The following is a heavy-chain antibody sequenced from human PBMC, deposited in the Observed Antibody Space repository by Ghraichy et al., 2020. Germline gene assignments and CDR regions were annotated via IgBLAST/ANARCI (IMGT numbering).Heavy chain of an antibody. V-gene: IGHV3-23*01. Sequence: GGSLRLSCAASGFTFDSYAMSWVRQAPGKGLEWVSTVTNGGTTYYADSVKGRFTISRDNFKNTLYLQMNSLRVADTALYYCAKRGDSSGYPLGYYFDHWGQGTLVTVSS. CDR2: VTNGGTT. D-gene: IGHD3-22*01. J-gene: IGHJ1*01. CDR3: AKRGDSSGYPLGYYFDH. CDR1: GFTFDSYA.